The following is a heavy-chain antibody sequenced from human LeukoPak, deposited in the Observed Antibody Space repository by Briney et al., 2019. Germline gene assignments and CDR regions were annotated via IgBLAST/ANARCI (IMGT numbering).Heavy chain of an antibody. Sequence: SETLSLTCTVSGGSISSGGYYWSWIRQHPGKGLEWIGYIYYSGSTYYNPSLKSRVTISVDTSKNQFSLKLSSVTAADTAVYYCARARYYDFWSGYFHSWFDPWGQGTLVTVSS. CDR1: GGSISSGGYY. CDR3: ARARYYDFWSGYFHSWFDP. V-gene: IGHV4-31*03. CDR2: IYYSGST. J-gene: IGHJ5*02. D-gene: IGHD3-3*01.